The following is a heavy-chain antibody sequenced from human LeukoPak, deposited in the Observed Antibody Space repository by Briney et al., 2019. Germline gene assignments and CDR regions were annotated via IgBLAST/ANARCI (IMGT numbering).Heavy chain of an antibody. CDR2: INPSGGST. CDR1: GYTFTSYY. D-gene: IGHD6-13*01. Sequence: ASVKVSCKASGYTFTSYYMHWVRQAPGQGLEWMGIINPSGGSTSYAQKFQGRVTMTRDMSTSTVYMELSSLRSEDTAVYYCARARIAAAHFDYWGQGTLVTVSS. V-gene: IGHV1-46*01. CDR3: ARARIAAAHFDY. J-gene: IGHJ4*02.